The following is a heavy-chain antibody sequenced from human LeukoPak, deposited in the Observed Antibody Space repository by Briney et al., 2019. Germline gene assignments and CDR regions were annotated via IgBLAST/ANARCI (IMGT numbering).Heavy chain of an antibody. J-gene: IGHJ4*02. CDR2: ISGSGGST. D-gene: IGHD3-10*01. CDR1: GFTFSSYA. CDR3: AKDQEKGHYYGSGSGY. Sequence: GGALRLSCADSGFTFSSYAMSSVRQAPGEGLEWVPAISGSGGSTYYADSLKSRFTLSIDNSKNTLFLQMKSLRAEDKAVYYCAKDQEKGHYYGSGSGYWGQGALVTVSS. V-gene: IGHV3-23*01.